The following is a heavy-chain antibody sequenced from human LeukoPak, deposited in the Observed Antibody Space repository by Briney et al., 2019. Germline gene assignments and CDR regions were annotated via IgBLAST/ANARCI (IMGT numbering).Heavy chain of an antibody. CDR2: IYYSGST. J-gene: IGHJ6*03. Sequence: SETLSLTCTVSGGSISSYYWSWVRQPPGKGLEWIGYIYYSGSTNYNPSLKSRVTISVDTSKNQFSLKLSSVTAADTAVYYCARARYGSGSYRYYYYYYYMDVWGKGTTVTVSS. CDR1: GGSISSYY. D-gene: IGHD3-10*01. CDR3: ARARYGSGSYRYYYYYYYMDV. V-gene: IGHV4-59*01.